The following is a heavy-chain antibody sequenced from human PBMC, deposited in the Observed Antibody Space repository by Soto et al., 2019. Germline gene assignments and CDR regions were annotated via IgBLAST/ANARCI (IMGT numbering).Heavy chain of an antibody. CDR1: DGTISSGGCC. J-gene: IGHJ6*02. D-gene: IGHD6-6*01. CDR2: IYYSGST. CDR3: ARLAARYYYYYGMDV. Sequence: IICDTCSVSDGTISSGGCCWSWIRQHPGKGLEWIGYIYYSGSTYYNPSLKSRVTISVDTSKNQFSLKLSSVTAADTAVYYCARLAARYYYYYGMDVWGQGTTVTVSS. V-gene: IGHV4-31*03.